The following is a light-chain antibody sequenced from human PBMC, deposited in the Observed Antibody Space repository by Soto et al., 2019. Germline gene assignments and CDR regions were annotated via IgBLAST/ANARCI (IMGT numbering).Light chain of an antibody. V-gene: IGLV2-14*01. J-gene: IGLJ1*01. CDR2: GVR. CDR3: SSFTTTRFYV. CDR1: GNDLGAYDY. Sequence: QSALTQPTSVSGSPGQSITIYCTGSGNDLGAYDYVSWYQQHPGQAPRLLMHGVRNLPPGISSRFSASKSGLTASLTIAGLRSEDEADYYGSSFTTTRFYVFGPGTKLTVL.